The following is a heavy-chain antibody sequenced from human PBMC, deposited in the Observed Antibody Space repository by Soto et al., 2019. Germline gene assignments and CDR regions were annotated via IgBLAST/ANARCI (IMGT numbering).Heavy chain of an antibody. J-gene: IGHJ3*02. CDR2: IYWSGDE. CDR1: GFSLSTSGVG. Sequence: QGTLKESGPTLVKPTQTLTLTCSFPGFSLSTSGVGVGWIRQSPGKALEWLALIYWSGDEHYRPSLKSRLSIIKDTSKNHVVLIMTDMDPVDTATYYCARGLATLPVFAFDIWGQGTMVTVSS. D-gene: IGHD6-6*01. V-gene: IGHV2-5*01. CDR3: ARGLATLPVFAFDI.